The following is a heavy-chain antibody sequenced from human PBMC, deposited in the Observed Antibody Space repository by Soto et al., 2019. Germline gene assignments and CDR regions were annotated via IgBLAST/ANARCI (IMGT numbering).Heavy chain of an antibody. Sequence: QVQLVQSGAEVKKPGSSVKVSCKASGGTFSSYAISWVRQAPGQGLEWMGGIIPIFGTANYAQKFQGRVTITADKYTSTAYMELSSLRSEDTAVYYCAREGTYSSGWSNDAFDIWGQGTMVTVSS. D-gene: IGHD6-19*01. CDR1: GGTFSSYA. CDR2: IIPIFGTA. J-gene: IGHJ3*02. V-gene: IGHV1-69*06. CDR3: AREGTYSSGWSNDAFDI.